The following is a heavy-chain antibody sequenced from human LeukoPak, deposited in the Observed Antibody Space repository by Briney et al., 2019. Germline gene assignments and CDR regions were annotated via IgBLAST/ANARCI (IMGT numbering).Heavy chain of an antibody. CDR3: ARVGCRGGSCSSRGDYYYGMDV. D-gene: IGHD2-15*01. Sequence: KPGGSLRLSCAASGFTFSSYSMNWVRQAPGKGLEWVSSISSTGNFVHYADSVKVRFTISRDNAKNSLYLQMDSLRGEDTAVYFCARVGCRGGSCSSRGDYYYGMDVWGQGTTVTVSS. V-gene: IGHV3-21*06. CDR2: ISSTGNFV. CDR1: GFTFSSYS. J-gene: IGHJ6*02.